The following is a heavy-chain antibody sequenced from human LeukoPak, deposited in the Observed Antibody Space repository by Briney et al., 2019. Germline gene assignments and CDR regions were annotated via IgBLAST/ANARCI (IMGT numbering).Heavy chain of an antibody. Sequence: PGGSLRLSCAASGFTFSSYGMHWVRQAPGQGLEWVANVKHDGSEKYYVDSVKGRFTISRDNAKNSLYLQMNSLRAEDTALYYCALGSSWYGGAFDIWGQGTMVTVSS. D-gene: IGHD6-13*01. J-gene: IGHJ3*02. CDR2: VKHDGSEK. CDR3: ALGSSWYGGAFDI. CDR1: GFTFSSYG. V-gene: IGHV3-7*03.